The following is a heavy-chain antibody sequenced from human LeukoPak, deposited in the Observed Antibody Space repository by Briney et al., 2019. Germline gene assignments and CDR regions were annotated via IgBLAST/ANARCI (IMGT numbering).Heavy chain of an antibody. CDR1: GGTFSSYA. CDR2: IIPIFGTA. CDR3: AYCSGDSCSFPTEPDP. D-gene: IGHD2-15*01. Sequence: SVKVSCKASGGTFSSYAISWVRQAPGQGLEWMGRIIPIFGTANYAQKFQGRVTITTDESTSTAYMELSSLRSEDTAVYYCAYCSGDSCSFPTEPDPWGQGTLVTVSS. J-gene: IGHJ5*02. V-gene: IGHV1-69*05.